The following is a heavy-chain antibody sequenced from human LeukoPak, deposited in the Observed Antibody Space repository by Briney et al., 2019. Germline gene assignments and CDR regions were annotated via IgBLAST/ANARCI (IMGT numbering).Heavy chain of an antibody. D-gene: IGHD1-26*01. CDR3: ARVDGWELSYDDY. V-gene: IGHV3-48*04. CDR1: GFTFSSYS. Sequence: PGGSLRLSCAASGFTFSSYSMNWVRQAPGKGLEWVSYISSSSSTMYYADSVKGRFTISRDNAKNSLYLQMNSLRAEDTAVYYCARVDGWELSYDDYWGQGTLVTVSS. J-gene: IGHJ4*02. CDR2: ISSSSSTM.